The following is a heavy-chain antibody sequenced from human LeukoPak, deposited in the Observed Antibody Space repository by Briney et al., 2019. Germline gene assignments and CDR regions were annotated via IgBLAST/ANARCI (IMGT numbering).Heavy chain of an antibody. CDR2: ISGSGGST. J-gene: IGHJ4*02. CDR3: AKDLDWGTGPDY. Sequence: GGSLRLSCAASGFTFSSYAMSWVRQAPGKGLEWVSAISGSGGSTYYADSVKGRFTISRDNTKNTLYLQMNSLRAEDTAVYYCAKDLDWGTGPDYWGQGTLVTVSS. V-gene: IGHV3-23*01. CDR1: GFTFSSYA. D-gene: IGHD7-27*01.